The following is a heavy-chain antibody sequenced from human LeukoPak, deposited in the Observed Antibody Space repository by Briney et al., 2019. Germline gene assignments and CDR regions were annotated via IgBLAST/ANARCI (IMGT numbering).Heavy chain of an antibody. CDR2: IKTDGSET. D-gene: IGHD6-19*01. Sequence: PGGSLRLSCEASGFTFSSFWMSWVRQVPGKGLEWVANIKTDGSETHHVDSVRGRFTISRDNAKNSLYLHMNSLRVEDTAVYYCARELRSDSSLHNWFDPWGQGTLVTVSS. CDR1: GFTFSSFW. V-gene: IGHV3-7*01. CDR3: ARELRSDSSLHNWFDP. J-gene: IGHJ5*02.